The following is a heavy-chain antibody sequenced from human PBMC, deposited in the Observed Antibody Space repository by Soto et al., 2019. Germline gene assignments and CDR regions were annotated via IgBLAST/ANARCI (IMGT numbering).Heavy chain of an antibody. V-gene: IGHV1-69*13. CDR1: GGTFSSYA. J-gene: IGHJ5*02. CDR3: ASSRSHHYYYDSSGYYRT. D-gene: IGHD3-22*01. CDR2: IIPIFGTA. Sequence: SVKVSCKASGGTFSSYAISWVRQAPGQGLEWMGGIIPIFGTANYAQKFQGRVTITADESTSTAYMELSSLRSEDTAVYYCASSRSHHYYYDSSGYYRTWGQGTRVTVSS.